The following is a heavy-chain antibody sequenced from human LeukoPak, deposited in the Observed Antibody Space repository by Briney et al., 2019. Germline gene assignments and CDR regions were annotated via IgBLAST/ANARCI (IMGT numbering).Heavy chain of an antibody. J-gene: IGHJ3*02. CDR1: GFTFTYYG. CDR3: AKDSGYAFDI. V-gene: IGHV3-33*06. Sequence: PGRSLRLSCTASGFTFTYYGMHWVRQAPGKGLEWVAIIWYDGSNKYYVDSVKGRFTISRDNSKNTVYQQMNSLRAEDTAVYYCAKDSGYAFDIWGQGTMVTVSS. CDR2: IWYDGSNK. D-gene: IGHD3-10*01.